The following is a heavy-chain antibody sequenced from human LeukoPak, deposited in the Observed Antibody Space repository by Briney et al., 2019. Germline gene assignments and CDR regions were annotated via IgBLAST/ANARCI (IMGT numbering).Heavy chain of an antibody. Sequence: GGSLRLSCATSGFSFDDHGMSWVRQPPGKGLEWVSGINWNGDSTGYVDSVKGRFTISRDNAKNSLYLQMNSLRAEDTAFCCARNPDTGGYFDDWGQGTLVTVSS. CDR1: GFSFDDHG. D-gene: IGHD2-8*02. CDR3: ARNPDTGGYFDD. V-gene: IGHV3-20*04. J-gene: IGHJ4*02. CDR2: INWNGDST.